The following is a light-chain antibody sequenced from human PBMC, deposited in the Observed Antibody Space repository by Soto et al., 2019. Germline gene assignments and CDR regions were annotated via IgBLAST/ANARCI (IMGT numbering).Light chain of an antibody. CDR2: EVS. Sequence: QSALTQPASVSGSPGQSITISCTGTSSDVGAYNYVSWYQQHPGKAPKVMIYEVSNRPSGVSNRFSGSKSGNTASLTISGLQAEDEADYYCNSYTSSSTRVFGGGTKLPVL. V-gene: IGLV2-14*01. CDR1: SSDVGAYNY. J-gene: IGLJ3*02. CDR3: NSYTSSSTRV.